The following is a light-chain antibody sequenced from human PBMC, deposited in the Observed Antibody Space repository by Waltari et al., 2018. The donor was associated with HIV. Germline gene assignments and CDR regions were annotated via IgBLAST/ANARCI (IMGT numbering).Light chain of an antibody. CDR3: GTWDSSLSGGV. Sequence: QSVLTHPPSVSAAPGQKVTISCSESSPHIGKNFLPWFNQLPGTAPKPLIYDNKKRPSGIPDRFSGSKSGTSATLGITGLQTGDEADYYCGTWDSSLSGGVFGGGTKLTVL. CDR1: SPHIGKNF. J-gene: IGLJ2*01. V-gene: IGLV1-51*01. CDR2: DNK.